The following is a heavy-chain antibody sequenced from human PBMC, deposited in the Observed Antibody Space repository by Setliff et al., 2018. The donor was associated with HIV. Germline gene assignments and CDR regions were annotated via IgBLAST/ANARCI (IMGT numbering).Heavy chain of an antibody. V-gene: IGHV1-2*02. CDR1: GYTFSDYY. CDR2: INPNSGGT. CDR3: ARDPGYKSTWYGVFDI. Sequence: ASVKVSCKASGYTFSDYYMHWVRQAPGQGLEWMGWINPNSGGTNYAQKFQGRVNMTRDTFISTTYMELSRLRSDDTAVYYCARDPGYKSTWYGVFDIWGQGTMVTVS. J-gene: IGHJ3*02. D-gene: IGHD6-13*01.